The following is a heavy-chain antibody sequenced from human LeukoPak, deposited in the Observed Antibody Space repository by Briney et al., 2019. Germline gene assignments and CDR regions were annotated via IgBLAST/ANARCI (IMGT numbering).Heavy chain of an antibody. CDR1: GGSISSGDSY. D-gene: IGHD4-17*01. CDR3: AKVVGRYGDPRFDY. V-gene: IGHV4-30-4*01. CDR2: IYGSGTT. Sequence: SQTLSLTCTVSGGSISSGDSYWSWIRQPPGKGLEWIGYIYGSGTTYYNPSLKSPVTISEDTSTNQFSLKLSSVTAADTAVYYCAKVVGRYGDPRFDYWGQGTLVTVSS. J-gene: IGHJ4*02.